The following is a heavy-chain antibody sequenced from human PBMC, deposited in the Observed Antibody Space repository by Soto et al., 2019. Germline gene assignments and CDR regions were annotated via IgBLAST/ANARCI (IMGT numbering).Heavy chain of an antibody. CDR2: ISGSGGST. V-gene: IGHV3-23*01. J-gene: IGHJ5*02. D-gene: IGHD6-6*01. CDR3: XSQASLAARPLGSWFDP. CDR1: GFTFSSYA. Sequence: GGSLRLSCAASGFTFSSYAMSWVRQAPGQGLEWVSAISGSGGSTYYADSVKGRFTISRDNSKNTLYLQMNSLRAEDTAVYYCXSQASLAARPLGSWFDPWGQGTLVTVSS.